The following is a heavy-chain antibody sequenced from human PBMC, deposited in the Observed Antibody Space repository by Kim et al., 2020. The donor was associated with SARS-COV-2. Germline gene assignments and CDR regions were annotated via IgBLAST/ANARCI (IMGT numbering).Heavy chain of an antibody. J-gene: IGHJ6*03. CDR3: TRVKGQLVSPSYYYYYMDV. V-gene: IGHV3-49*04. Sequence: GGSLRLSCTASGFTFGDYAMSWVRQAPGKGLEWVGFIRSKAYGGTTEYSASGKVKFTITRDDSKINAYLQMNSLKTEDTAVYYCTRVKGQLVSPSYYYYYMDVWGKGTTVTVSS. CDR2: IRSKAYGGTT. D-gene: IGHD6-6*01. CDR1: GFTFGDYA.